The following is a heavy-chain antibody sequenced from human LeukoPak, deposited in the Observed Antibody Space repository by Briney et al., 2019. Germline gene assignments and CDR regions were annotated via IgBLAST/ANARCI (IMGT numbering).Heavy chain of an antibody. CDR1: RGTFSSYA. D-gene: IGHD3-3*01. CDR3: ARDPSRGFLEPYYYCGMDV. Sequence: SVKVSCKASRGTFSSYAISWVRQAPGQGLEWMGRIIPILGIANYAQKFQGRVTITADKSTSTAYMELSSLRSEDTAVYYCARDPSRGFLEPYYYCGMDVWGQGTTVTVSS. CDR2: IIPILGIA. V-gene: IGHV1-69*04. J-gene: IGHJ6*02.